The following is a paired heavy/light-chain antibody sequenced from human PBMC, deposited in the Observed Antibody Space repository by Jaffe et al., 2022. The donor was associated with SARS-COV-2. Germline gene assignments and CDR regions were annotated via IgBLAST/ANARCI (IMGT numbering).Light chain of an antibody. CDR3: MQGTHWPNT. CDR2: KVS. J-gene: IGKJ2*01. Sequence: DVVMTQSPLSLPVTLGQPASISCRSSQSLVYSDGNTYLNWFQQRPGQSPRRLIYKVSNRDSGVPDRFSGSGSGTDFTLKISRVEAEDVGVYYCMQGTHWPNTFGQGTKLEIK. V-gene: IGKV2-30*01. CDR1: QSLVYSDGNTY.
Heavy chain of an antibody. V-gene: IGHV3-73*01. CDR1: GFTFSGSA. CDR2: IRSKANSYAT. CDR3: TRHEVTTVWGYYYYGMDV. D-gene: IGHD4-4*01. Sequence: EVQLVESGGGLVQPGGSLKLSCAASGFTFSGSAMHWVRQASGKGLEWVGRIRSKANSYATAYAASVKGRFTISRDDSKNTAYLQMNSLKTEDTAVYYCTRHEVTTVWGYYYYGMDVWGQGTTVTVSS. J-gene: IGHJ6*02.